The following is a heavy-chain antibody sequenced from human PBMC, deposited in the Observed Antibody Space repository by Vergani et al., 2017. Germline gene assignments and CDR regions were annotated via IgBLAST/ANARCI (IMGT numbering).Heavy chain of an antibody. D-gene: IGHD4-17*01. Sequence: QVQLQESGPGLVKPSETLSLTCTVSGGSISSYYWSWIRQPPGKGLEWIGYIYYSGSTNYNPSLKSRVTISVDTSKNQFSLKLSSVTAADTAVYYWARNDYGDYPAYFDYWGQGTLVTVSS. V-gene: IGHV4-59*01. J-gene: IGHJ4*02. CDR3: ARNDYGDYPAYFDY. CDR2: IYYSGST. CDR1: GGSISSYY.